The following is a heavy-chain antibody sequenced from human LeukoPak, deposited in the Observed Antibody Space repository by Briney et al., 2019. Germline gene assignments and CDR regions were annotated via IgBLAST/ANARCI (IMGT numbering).Heavy chain of an antibody. V-gene: IGHV4-34*01. CDR3: ARGGNYYDSSGYYYFDY. CDR2: INLTGNT. J-gene: IGHJ4*02. D-gene: IGHD3-22*01. Sequence: PSETLSLTCAVDGGSLSNFYWSWIRQTPEKGLEWIGDINLTGNTNYNPSLTDYNPSLKSRVTISVDTSKNQFSLKLSSVTAADTAVYYCARGGNYYDSSGYYYFDYWGQGTLVTVSS. CDR1: GGSLSNFY.